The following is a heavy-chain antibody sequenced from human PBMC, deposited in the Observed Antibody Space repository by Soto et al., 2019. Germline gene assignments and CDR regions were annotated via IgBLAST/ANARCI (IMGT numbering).Heavy chain of an antibody. CDR3: VREDDGGDRDYYGLDV. CDR2: IHYTGSV. V-gene: IGHV4-30-4*01. D-gene: IGHD2-21*02. J-gene: IGHJ6*02. CDR1: GGSLNSEHYY. Sequence: LSLTCTVSGGSLNSEHYYWTWIRQAPGKGLEWIGYIHYTGSVRYNPSLQSRITMSVDTSKSLFSLNLSSVTAADTAVYFCVREDDGGDRDYYGLDVWGQGTTVTVSS.